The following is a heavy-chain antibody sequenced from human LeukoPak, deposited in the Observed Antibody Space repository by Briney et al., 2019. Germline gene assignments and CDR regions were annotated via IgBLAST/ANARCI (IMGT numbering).Heavy chain of an antibody. J-gene: IGHJ5*02. CDR2: ISSSSYI. CDR3: ARDTVTSKYNWFDP. Sequence: GGSLRLSCAASGFTFSSYSMTWVRQAPGKGLEWVSSISSSSYIYYADSVKGRFTISRDNAKNSLYLQMNSLRAEDTAVYYCARDTVTSKYNWFDPWGQGTLVTVSS. D-gene: IGHD4-17*01. V-gene: IGHV3-21*01. CDR1: GFTFSSYS.